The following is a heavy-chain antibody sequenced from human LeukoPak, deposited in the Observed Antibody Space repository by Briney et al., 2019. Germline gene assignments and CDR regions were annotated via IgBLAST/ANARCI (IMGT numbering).Heavy chain of an antibody. CDR3: ARGPPAKPGTGYYYGMDV. CDR1: GGSFSGYY. D-gene: IGHD2-2*01. V-gene: IGHV4-34*01. Sequence: PSETLSLTCAVYGGSFSGYYWSWIRQPPGKGLEWIGEINHSGSTNYNPSLKSRVTISVDMSKNQFSLKLSSVTAADTAVYYCARGPPAKPGTGYYYGMDVWGQGTTVTVSS. CDR2: INHSGST. J-gene: IGHJ6*02.